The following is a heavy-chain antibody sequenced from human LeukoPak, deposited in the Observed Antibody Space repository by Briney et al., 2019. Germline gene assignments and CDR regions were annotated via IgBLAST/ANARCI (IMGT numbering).Heavy chain of an antibody. CDR3: GRRGGNGYYFDY. CDR2: IKQDGSEE. D-gene: IGHD3-16*01. V-gene: IGHV3-7*01. J-gene: IGHJ4*02. CDR1: GFTFSSFW. Sequence: GGSLRLSCAASGFTFSSFWMSWVRQAPGKGLEWVANIKQDGSEEYYVDSVKGRFTISRDNAKNSLYLQMNSLRAEDTAVYYCGRRGGNGYYFDYRGQGTLVTVSS.